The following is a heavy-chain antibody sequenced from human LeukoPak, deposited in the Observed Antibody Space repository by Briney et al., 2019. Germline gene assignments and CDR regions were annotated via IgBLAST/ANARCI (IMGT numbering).Heavy chain of an antibody. CDR2: ISYDGSNK. Sequence: GRSLRLSCAAFGFTFSSYAMHWVRQAPGKGLEWVAVISYDGSNKYYADSVKGRFTISRDNSKNTLYLQMNSLRAEDTAVYYCAREDDSSGYYYSCVDYWGQGTLVTVSS. V-gene: IGHV3-30*04. CDR1: GFTFSSYA. CDR3: AREDDSSGYYYSCVDY. J-gene: IGHJ4*02. D-gene: IGHD3-22*01.